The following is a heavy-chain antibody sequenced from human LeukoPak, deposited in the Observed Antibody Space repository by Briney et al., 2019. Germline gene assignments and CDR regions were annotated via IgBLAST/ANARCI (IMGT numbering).Heavy chain of an antibody. CDR1: GGSISSSSYY. Sequence: SETLSLTCTVSGGSISSSSYYWGWIRQPPGKGLECIGSIYYSGSTYYNPTLKSRVTISVDTSKNQFSLKMSSVTAADTAVYYCSGIWFGEFHKHWGQGTLVTVSS. V-gene: IGHV4-39*07. CDR2: IYYSGST. CDR3: SGIWFGEFHKH. D-gene: IGHD3-10*01. J-gene: IGHJ4*02.